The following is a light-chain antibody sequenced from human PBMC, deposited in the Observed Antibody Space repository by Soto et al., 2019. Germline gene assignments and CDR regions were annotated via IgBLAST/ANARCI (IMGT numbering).Light chain of an antibody. CDR1: QSVLYSPNNKNY. V-gene: IGKV4-1*01. CDR3: QQYYSTLRA. Sequence: DIVMTQSPDSLAVSPGERATINCKSSQSVLYSPNNKNYLAWYQQKPGQPPKLLIEWASTRGSGVPDRFSGSGSGTDFTLTISSLQAEDVAVSYCQQYYSTLRAFGQGTKVEIK. J-gene: IGKJ1*01. CDR2: WAS.